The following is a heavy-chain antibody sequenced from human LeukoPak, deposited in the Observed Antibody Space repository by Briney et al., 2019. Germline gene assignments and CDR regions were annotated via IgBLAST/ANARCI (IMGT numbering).Heavy chain of an antibody. CDR3: AKDTFRYDSSGSYYFDY. D-gene: IGHD3-22*01. CDR2: IRYDGSNK. CDR1: GFTFSSYG. V-gene: IGHV3-30*02. Sequence: GGSLRLSCAASGFTFSSYGMHWVRQAPGKGLEWVAFIRYDGSNKYYADSVKGRFIISRDNSKNTLYLQMNSLRAEDTAVYYCAKDTFRYDSSGSYYFDYWGQGTLVTVSS. J-gene: IGHJ4*02.